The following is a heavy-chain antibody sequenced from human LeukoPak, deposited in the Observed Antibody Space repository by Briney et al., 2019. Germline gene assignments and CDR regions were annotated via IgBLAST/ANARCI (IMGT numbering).Heavy chain of an antibody. J-gene: IGHJ4*02. V-gene: IGHV3-21*01. CDR2: ISSSSSYI. CDR1: GFIFSSYS. Sequence: GGSLRLSCAASGFIFSSYSMNWVRQAPGKGLEWVSSISSSSSYIYYADSVKGRFTISRDNAKNSLYLQMNSLRAEDTAVYYCARIGSGSYTGTDYWGQGTLVTVSS. CDR3: ARIGSGSYTGTDY. D-gene: IGHD1-26*01.